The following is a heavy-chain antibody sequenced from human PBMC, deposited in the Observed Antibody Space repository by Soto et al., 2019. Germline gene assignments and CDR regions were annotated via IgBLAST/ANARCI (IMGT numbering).Heavy chain of an antibody. J-gene: IGHJ5*01. D-gene: IGHD6-19*01. CDR2: IKQDGTEK. Sequence: GSLRLSCAASGFTFSSYWISWVRQAPGKGLEWVANIKQDGTEKYYADSVKGRFTISRDTAMNLLFLQMNSLRVEDTAVYYCAREGPYSSGWFDYWGQGTLVTVSS. V-gene: IGHV3-7*02. CDR3: AREGPYSSGWFDY. CDR1: GFTFSSYW.